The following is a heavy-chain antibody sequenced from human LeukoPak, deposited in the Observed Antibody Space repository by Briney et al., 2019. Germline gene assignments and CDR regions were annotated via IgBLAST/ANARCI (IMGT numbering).Heavy chain of an antibody. CDR1: GYTFTSYA. J-gene: IGHJ4*02. V-gene: IGHV1-2*02. CDR2: IAPSGGT. D-gene: IGHD5-24*01. CDR3: ARDRYGDGFAHFDY. Sequence: ASVKVSCKASGYTFTSYAMHWVRQAPGQGLEWMGWIAPSGGTNYPQKFQGRVAITRDTSITTAYMDLSRLTSDDTAVYYCARDRYGDGFAHFDYWGQGALVTVSS.